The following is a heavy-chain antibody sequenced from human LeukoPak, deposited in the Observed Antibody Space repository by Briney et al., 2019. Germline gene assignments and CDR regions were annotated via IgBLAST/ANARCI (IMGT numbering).Heavy chain of an antibody. CDR2: IHWDGEK. J-gene: IGHJ4*02. V-gene: IGHV2-5*02. Sequence: GSGPTLVNPTQTLTLTCTSSGFSLSTSGVGVGWIRQPPGKALEWLALIHWDGEKRYSPSLKSRLTITKVTSKDQVVLTMTNMDTVDTATYYCAHKNAGPARGDFDYWGQGTLVTVSS. CDR3: AHKNAGPARGDFDY. D-gene: IGHD3-16*01. CDR1: GFSLSTSGVG.